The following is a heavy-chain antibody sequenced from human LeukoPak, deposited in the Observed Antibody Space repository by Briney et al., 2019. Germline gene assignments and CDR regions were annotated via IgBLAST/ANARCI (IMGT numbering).Heavy chain of an antibody. CDR2: IYYSGST. CDR3: ARGLLGYCSGGSCLWFDP. Sequence: SETLSLTCTVSGGSISSSSYYWGWIRQPPGKGLGWIGSIYYSGSTYYNPSLKSRVTISVDTSKNQFSLKLSSVTAADTAVYYCARGLLGYCSGGSCLWFDPWGQGTLVTVSS. V-gene: IGHV4-39*01. J-gene: IGHJ5*02. CDR1: GGSISSSSYY. D-gene: IGHD2-15*01.